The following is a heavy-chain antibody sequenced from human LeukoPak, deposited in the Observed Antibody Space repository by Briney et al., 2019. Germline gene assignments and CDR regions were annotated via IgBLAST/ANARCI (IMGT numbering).Heavy chain of an antibody. CDR1: GFTLNNYA. D-gene: IGHD5-24*01. V-gene: IGHV3-23*01. Sequence: PGGSLRLSCAASGFTLNNYAMSWVRQAPGKGLERVSSIHYNGGSTYYADSVKGRFTISRDNSKNTLYLQMNSLRVEDTAVYYCAKVIREVDMSHDYWGQGALVTVSS. CDR2: IHYNGGST. CDR3: AKVIREVDMSHDY. J-gene: IGHJ4*02.